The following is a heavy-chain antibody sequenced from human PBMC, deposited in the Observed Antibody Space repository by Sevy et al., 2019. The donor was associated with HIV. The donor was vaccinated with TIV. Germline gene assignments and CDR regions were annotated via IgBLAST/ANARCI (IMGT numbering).Heavy chain of an antibody. CDR1: GFTFSSYW. CDR2: IGPDGRVT. CDR3: AGAPDCGRNTCSHYYGMDV. D-gene: IGHD3-16*02. Sequence: GGSLRLSCVVSGFTFSSYWMHWVRQGPGKGLVWVSRIGPDGRVTTYADSVKGRFTVSRDDAKNTVYLQMNSLRPEDTAVYYCAGAPDCGRNTCSHYYGMDVWGQGTTVTVSS. V-gene: IGHV3-74*01. J-gene: IGHJ6*02.